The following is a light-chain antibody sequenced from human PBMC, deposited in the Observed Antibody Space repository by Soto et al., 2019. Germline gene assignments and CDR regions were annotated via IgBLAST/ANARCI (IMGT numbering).Light chain of an antibody. CDR1: QSILYRSNNKNY. CDR2: WAS. J-gene: IGKJ1*01. CDR3: QQYFNAPRT. Sequence: DIVMTQSPDSLAVSLGERATINCKSSQSILYRSNNKNYLAWYRHKPGQPPELLIYWASTRESGVSDRFSGSGSGTDFTLTISSLQAGDVAVYYCQQYFNAPRTFGQGTKVEIE. V-gene: IGKV4-1*01.